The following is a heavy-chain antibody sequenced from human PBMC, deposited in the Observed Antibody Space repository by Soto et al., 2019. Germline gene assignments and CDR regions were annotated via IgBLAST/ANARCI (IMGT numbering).Heavy chain of an antibody. Sequence: SLRLSCAASGFSFTNAWMSWVRQAPGKGLEWIGRIKSKTDGATTDYAGPVKGRFTISRDDSKKTLFVQMNGLKTEDTAVYYCTKIIPKGKWELGTWGQGTLVTVSS. V-gene: IGHV3-15*05. D-gene: IGHD1-26*01. CDR3: TKIIPKGKWELGT. CDR2: IKSKTDGATT. CDR1: GFSFTNAW. J-gene: IGHJ5*02.